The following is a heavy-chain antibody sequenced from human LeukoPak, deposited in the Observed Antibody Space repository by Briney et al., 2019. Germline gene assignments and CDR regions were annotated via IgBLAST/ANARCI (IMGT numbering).Heavy chain of an antibody. Sequence: GGSLRLSCVASGLSFTTKAMHWVRQAPGEGREWMSYISLDGKNESYADSVRGRFTISRDNSGNTVYLQMNSLRPEDTAVYYCAAHLGSGWHLDYWGQGIRVTVSP. CDR3: AAHLGSGWHLDY. V-gene: IGHV3-30*04. J-gene: IGHJ4*02. CDR2: ISLDGKNE. CDR1: GLSFTTKA. D-gene: IGHD6-19*01.